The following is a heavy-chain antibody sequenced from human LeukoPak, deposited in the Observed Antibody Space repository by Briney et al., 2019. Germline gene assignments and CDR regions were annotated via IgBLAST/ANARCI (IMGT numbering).Heavy chain of an antibody. CDR2: IKQGGSEK. J-gene: IGHJ6*02. Sequence: PGGSLRLSCAASGFTFSNYWITWVGQAPGKGLEWVANIKQGGSEKHYVDSVKGRFTISRDDARNSLYLQMNSLRIEDTAVYYCAREGQQSYGMDVWGQGTTVTVSS. CDR3: AREGQQSYGMDV. D-gene: IGHD6-13*01. CDR1: GFTFSNYW. V-gene: IGHV3-7*05.